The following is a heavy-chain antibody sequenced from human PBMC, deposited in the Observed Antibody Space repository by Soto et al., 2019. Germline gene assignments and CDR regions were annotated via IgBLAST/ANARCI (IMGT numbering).Heavy chain of an antibody. J-gene: IGHJ4*02. V-gene: IGHV3-30-3*01. CDR3: ARAAPLTAIFDY. CDR2: ISYDGSNK. Sequence: QPGGSLRLSCAASGFTFSSYAMHWVRQAPGKGLEWVAVISYDGSNKYYADSVKGRFTISRDNSKNTLYLQMNSLRAEDTAVYYCARAAPLTAIFDYWGQGTLVTVSS. D-gene: IGHD2-21*02. CDR1: GFTFSSYA.